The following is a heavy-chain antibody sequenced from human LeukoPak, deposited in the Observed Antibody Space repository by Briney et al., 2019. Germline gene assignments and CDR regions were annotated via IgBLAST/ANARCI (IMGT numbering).Heavy chain of an antibody. CDR3: ATGELIVGATSPLDY. D-gene: IGHD1-26*01. CDR2: FDPEDGET. J-gene: IGHJ4*02. V-gene: IGHV1-24*01. Sequence: GASVKVSCKVSGYTLTELSKHWVRQAPGKGLEWMGGFDPEDGETVYAQKFQGRVTMTEDTSTDTAYMELSSLRSEDTAVYYCATGELIVGATSPLDYWGQGTLVTVSS. CDR1: GYTLTELS.